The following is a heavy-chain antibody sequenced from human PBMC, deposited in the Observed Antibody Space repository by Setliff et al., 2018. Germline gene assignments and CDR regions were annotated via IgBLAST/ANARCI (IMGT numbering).Heavy chain of an antibody. J-gene: IGHJ4*02. CDR1: GGSISSGGYY. Sequence: SETLSLTCTVSGGSISSGGYYWSWIRQHPGKGLEWIGYNYYSGSTYYNPTLKSRVTISVDTSKNQFSLKLSSVTAADTAVYYCARDNNPGYRGYWGRFDYWGQGTLVTVSS. CDR2: NYYSGST. V-gene: IGHV4-31*03. CDR3: ARDNNPGYRGYWGRFDY. D-gene: IGHD3-16*02.